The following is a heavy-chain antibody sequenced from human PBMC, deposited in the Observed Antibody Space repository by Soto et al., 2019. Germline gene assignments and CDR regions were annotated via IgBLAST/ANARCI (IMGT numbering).Heavy chain of an antibody. CDR3: TTVTDSSGWYYYYGMDV. Sequence: GGSLRLSCAASGFTFSNAWMSWVRQAPGKGLEWVGRIKSKTDGGTTDYAAPVKGRFTISRDDSKNTLYLQMNSLKTEDTAVYYCTTVTDSSGWYYYYGMDVWGQGTTVTVSS. CDR1: GFTFSNAW. V-gene: IGHV3-15*01. D-gene: IGHD6-19*01. J-gene: IGHJ6*02. CDR2: IKSKTDGGTT.